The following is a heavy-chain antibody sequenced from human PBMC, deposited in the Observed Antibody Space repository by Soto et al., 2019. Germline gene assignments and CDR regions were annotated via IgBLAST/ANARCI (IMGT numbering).Heavy chain of an antibody. Sequence: GGSLRLSCAASGFTFSSYWMHWVRQAPGKGLVWVSRINSDGSSTSYADSVKGRFTISRDNAKNTLYLQMNSLRAEDTAVYYCARERESTPRYCSGGSCYHNWFDPWGQGTLVTVSS. CDR3: ARERESTPRYCSGGSCYHNWFDP. J-gene: IGHJ5*02. D-gene: IGHD2-15*01. V-gene: IGHV3-74*01. CDR1: GFTFSSYW. CDR2: INSDGSST.